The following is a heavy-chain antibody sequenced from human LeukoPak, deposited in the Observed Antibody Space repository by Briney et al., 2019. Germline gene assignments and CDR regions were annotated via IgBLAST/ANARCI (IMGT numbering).Heavy chain of an antibody. CDR2: ISWNSGSI. CDR1: GFTFDDYA. D-gene: IGHD2-21*02. J-gene: IGHJ4*02. V-gene: IGHV3-9*01. CDR3: AKGYCGGDCYYPFDY. Sequence: QPGRSLRLSCAASGFTFDDYATHWVRQAPGKGLEWVSGISWNSGSIGYADSVKGRFTISRDNAKNSLYLQMNSLRAEDTALYYCAKGYCGGDCYYPFDYWGQGTLVTVSS.